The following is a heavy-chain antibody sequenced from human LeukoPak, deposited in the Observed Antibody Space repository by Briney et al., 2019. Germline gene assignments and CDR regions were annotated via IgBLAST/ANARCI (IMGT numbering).Heavy chain of an antibody. V-gene: IGHV1-46*01. CDR1: GYTFTSWY. Sequence: ASVKVSCKASGYTFTSWYMHWVRQAPGQGLEWMGIINPSGGSTSYAQKFQGRVTMTRDMSTSTVYMELSSLRSEDTAVYYCAALSGYCTNGVCYFVDGFDPWGQGTLVTVSS. J-gene: IGHJ5*02. CDR2: INPSGGST. CDR3: AALSGYCTNGVCYFVDGFDP. D-gene: IGHD2-8*01.